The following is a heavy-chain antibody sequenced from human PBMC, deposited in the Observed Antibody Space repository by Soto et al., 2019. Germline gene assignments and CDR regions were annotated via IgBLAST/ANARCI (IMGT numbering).Heavy chain of an antibody. D-gene: IGHD3-10*01. CDR3: ARPITMVRGVIIQAAFEI. CDR1: GYTFTGYY. CDR2: INPNSGGT. V-gene: IGHV1-2*02. Sequence: ASVKVSCKASGYTFTGYYMHWVRQAPGQGLEWMGWINPNSGGTNYAQKFQGRVTMTRDTSISTAYMELSRLRSDDTAVYYCARPITMVRGVIIQAAFEIWGQGTMVTVSS. J-gene: IGHJ3*02.